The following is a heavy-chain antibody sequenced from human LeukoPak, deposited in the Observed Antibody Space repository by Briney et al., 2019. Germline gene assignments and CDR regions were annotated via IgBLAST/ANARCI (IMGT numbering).Heavy chain of an antibody. J-gene: IGHJ5*02. D-gene: IGHD6-19*01. CDR3: ARRTLAVAGSNWLGP. V-gene: IGHV3-23*01. Sequence: GGSLRLSCAASGFTFSSYAMRWVRQAPRKGLEWVSTISGSGGATFYADSVKGRFTITRDDSKNTLYLQMNSLRAEDTAVYCCARRTLAVAGSNWLGPWGQGTLVTVSS. CDR1: GFTFSSYA. CDR2: ISGSGGAT.